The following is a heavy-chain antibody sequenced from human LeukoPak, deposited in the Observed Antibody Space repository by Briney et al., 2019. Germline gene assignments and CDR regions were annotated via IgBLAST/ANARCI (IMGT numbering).Heavy chain of an antibody. Sequence: GGSLRLSCAASGFTFSTYAMSWVRQAPGKGLEWVSTISGNGDSTNYADSVKGRFTISRDNSKDTLYLQMNSLRDEDTAVYYCARDQYSGHWYYALDIWGQGTMVTVSS. CDR1: GFTFSTYA. V-gene: IGHV3-23*01. D-gene: IGHD6-19*01. J-gene: IGHJ3*02. CDR3: ARDQYSGHWYYALDI. CDR2: ISGNGDST.